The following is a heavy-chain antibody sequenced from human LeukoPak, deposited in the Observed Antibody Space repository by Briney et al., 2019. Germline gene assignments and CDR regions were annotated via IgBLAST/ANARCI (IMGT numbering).Heavy chain of an antibody. CDR1: GYTFTSYG. CDR3: ARAKRTYYYDSSGTLDP. D-gene: IGHD3-22*01. CDR2: ISAYNGNT. Sequence: ASVEVSCKASGYTFTSYGISWVRQAPGQGLEWMGWISAYNGNTNYAQKLEGRATMTTDTSTSTAYMELRSLRSDDTAVYYCARAKRTYYYDSSGTLDPWGQGTLVTVSS. V-gene: IGHV1-18*01. J-gene: IGHJ5*02.